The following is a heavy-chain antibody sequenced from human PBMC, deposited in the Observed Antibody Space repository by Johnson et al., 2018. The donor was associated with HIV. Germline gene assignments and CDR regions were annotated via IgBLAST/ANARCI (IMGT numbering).Heavy chain of an antibody. V-gene: IGHV3-33*06. D-gene: IGHD5-18*01. CDR1: GFTFSSYG. J-gene: IGHJ3*02. Sequence: VQLVESGGGVVQPWRSLRLSCAASGFTFSSYGMHWVRQAPGKGLEWVAVIWYAGSNKYYADSVKGRFTISRDNSKNTLYLQMNSLRAEDTAVYYCAKVINPSRVDTAMVTVLDAFDIWGQGTMVTVSS. CDR3: AKVINPSRVDTAMVTVLDAFDI. CDR2: IWYAGSNK.